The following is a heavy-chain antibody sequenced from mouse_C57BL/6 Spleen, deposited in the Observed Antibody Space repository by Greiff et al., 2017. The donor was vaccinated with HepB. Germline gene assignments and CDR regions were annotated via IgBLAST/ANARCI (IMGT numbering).Heavy chain of an antibody. CDR1: GYAFSSSW. CDR3: AKGTTGAMEN. Sequence: QVQLQQSGPELVKPGASVKISCKASGYAFSSSWMNWVKQRPGKGLEWIGRIYPGDGDTNYNGKFKGKATLTADKSSSTAYMQLSSLTSEDSAVYCCAKGTTGAMENCGEGNSVTVSS. D-gene: IGHD1-1*01. CDR2: IYPGDGDT. V-gene: IGHV1-82*01. J-gene: IGHJ4*01.